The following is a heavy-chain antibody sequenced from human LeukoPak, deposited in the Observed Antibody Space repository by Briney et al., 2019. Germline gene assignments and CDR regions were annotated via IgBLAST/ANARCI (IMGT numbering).Heavy chain of an antibody. J-gene: IGHJ6*03. Sequence: RPGGSLRLSCAASGFTFDDYGMSWVRHAPGKGLEWVAGINWNGGSTGYADSVKGRFTISRDNAKNSLYLQMNSLRAEDTALYYCARLATVTTYYYYMDVWGKGTTVTVSS. D-gene: IGHD4-17*01. CDR2: INWNGGST. CDR3: ARLATVTTYYYYMDV. CDR1: GFTFDDYG. V-gene: IGHV3-20*04.